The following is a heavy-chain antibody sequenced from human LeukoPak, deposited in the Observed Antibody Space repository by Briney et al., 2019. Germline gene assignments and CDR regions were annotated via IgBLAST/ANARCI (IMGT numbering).Heavy chain of an antibody. CDR1: GGSISSNNYY. CDR3: ARDLTAGYNWFDP. V-gene: IGHV4-39*07. Sequence: SETLSLTCTVSGGSISSNNYYWGWIRQPPGKGLEWIGSIYYSGTTYYNPSLKSRVTISVDMSKNQFSLKLSSVTAADTAVYYCARDLTAGYNWFDPWGQGTLVTVSS. D-gene: IGHD6-19*01. J-gene: IGHJ5*02. CDR2: IYYSGTT.